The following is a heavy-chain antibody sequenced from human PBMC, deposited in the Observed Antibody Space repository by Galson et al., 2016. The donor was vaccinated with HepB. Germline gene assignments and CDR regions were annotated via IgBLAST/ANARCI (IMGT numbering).Heavy chain of an antibody. CDR2: IRGSGGST. CDR1: GFTFSGYA. CDR3: AKDLGFLEWLFFDSYYYYGMDV. D-gene: IGHD3-3*01. Sequence: SLRLSCAASGFTFSGYAMSWVRQAPGKGLEWVSAIRGSGGSTYYADSVKGRFTISRDNSKNTLYLQMNSLRAEDTAVYYCAKDLGFLEWLFFDSYYYYGMDVWGQGTTVTVSS. J-gene: IGHJ6*02. V-gene: IGHV3-23*01.